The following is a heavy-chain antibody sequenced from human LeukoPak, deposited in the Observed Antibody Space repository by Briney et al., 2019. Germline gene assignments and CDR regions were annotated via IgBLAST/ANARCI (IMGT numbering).Heavy chain of an antibody. CDR2: ISSSGSTI. J-gene: IGHJ4*02. CDR3: ARGDSGHSLDPFDY. CDR1: GFTFSSYX. D-gene: IGHD5-12*01. Sequence: LSCAASGFTFSSYXMNWVRQAPGKGLEWVSYISSSGSTIYYADSVKGRFTISRDNAKNSLYLQMNSLRAEDTAVYYCARGDSGHSLDPFDYWGQGTLVXVXS. V-gene: IGHV3-48*03.